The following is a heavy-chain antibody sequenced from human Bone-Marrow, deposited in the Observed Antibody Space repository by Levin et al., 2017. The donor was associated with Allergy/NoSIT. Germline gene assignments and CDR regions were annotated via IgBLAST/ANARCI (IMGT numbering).Heavy chain of an antibody. J-gene: IGHJ5*02. Sequence: SGPTLVKPTQTLTLTCTFSGFSLSTSGVGVGWVRQPPGQALEWLALIYWDDDKRYSPSLKSRLTITKDTSKNQVVLTMTNMDPVDTATYYCAHKFYYGSGYPDWFDPWGQGTLVTVSS. CDR1: GFSLSTSGVG. V-gene: IGHV2-5*02. D-gene: IGHD3-10*01. CDR2: IYWDDDK. CDR3: AHKFYYGSGYPDWFDP.